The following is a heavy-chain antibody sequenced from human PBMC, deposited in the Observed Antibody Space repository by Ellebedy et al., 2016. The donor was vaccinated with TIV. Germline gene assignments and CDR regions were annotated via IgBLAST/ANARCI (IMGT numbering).Heavy chain of an antibody. CDR1: GYTFTSYD. Sequence: ASVKVSXKASGYTFTSYDINWVRQAPGQGLEWMGWISAYNGNTNYAQKLQGRVTMTTDTSTSTAYMELRSLRSDDTAVYYCAREGGSYWGDYYYGMDVWGQGTTVTVSS. J-gene: IGHJ6*02. CDR3: AREGGSYWGDYYYGMDV. D-gene: IGHD1-26*01. CDR2: ISAYNGNT. V-gene: IGHV1-18*01.